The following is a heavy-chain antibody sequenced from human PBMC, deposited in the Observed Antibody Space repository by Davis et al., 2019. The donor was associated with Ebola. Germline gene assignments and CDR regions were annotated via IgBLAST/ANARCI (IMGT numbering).Heavy chain of an antibody. Sequence: SETLSLTCAVYGGSFSGYYWSWIRQPPGKGLEWIGEINHSGSTNYSPSLKSRVTISVDTSKNQFSLKLSSVTAADTAVYYCASRNYVDLYYGMDVWGQGTTVTVSS. CDR3: ASRNYVDLYYGMDV. V-gene: IGHV4-34*01. D-gene: IGHD1-7*01. CDR1: GGSFSGYY. J-gene: IGHJ6*02. CDR2: INHSGST.